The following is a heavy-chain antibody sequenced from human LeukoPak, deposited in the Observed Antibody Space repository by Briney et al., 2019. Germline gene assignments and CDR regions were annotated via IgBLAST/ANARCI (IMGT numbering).Heavy chain of an antibody. D-gene: IGHD6-13*01. CDR2: INPNSGGT. J-gene: IGHJ6*03. Sequence: ASVKVSCKASGYTFTGYYMHWVRQAPGQGLEWMGWINPNSGGTSYAQKFQGRVTMTRDTSISTAYMELSRLRSDDTAVYYCARRAVAAAGRGTYYYYYYMDVWGKGTTVTVSS. V-gene: IGHV1-2*02. CDR3: ARRAVAAAGRGTYYYYYYMDV. CDR1: GYTFTGYY.